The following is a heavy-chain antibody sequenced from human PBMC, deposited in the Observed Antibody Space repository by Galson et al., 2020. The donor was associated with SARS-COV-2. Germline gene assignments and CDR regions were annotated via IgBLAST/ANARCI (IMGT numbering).Heavy chain of an antibody. D-gene: IGHD3-16*01. V-gene: IGHV4-59*01. CDR1: GGSISSYY. CDR3: ARGPVRGGWDWLTPFDY. Sequence: SETLSLTCTVSGGSISSYYWSWIRQPPGKGLEWIGYIYYSGSTNYNPSLKSRVTISVDTSKNQFSLKLSSVTAADTAVYYCARGPVRGGWDWLTPFDYWGQGTLVTVSS. J-gene: IGHJ4*02. CDR2: IYYSGST.